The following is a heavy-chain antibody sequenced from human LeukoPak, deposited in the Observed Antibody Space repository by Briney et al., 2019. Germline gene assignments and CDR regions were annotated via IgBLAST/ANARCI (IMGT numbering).Heavy chain of an antibody. J-gene: IGHJ4*02. CDR1: GYSFTSYW. Sequence: GESLKISGKGSGYSFTSYWIGWVRQMPGKGLEWMGIIYPGDFDTRYSPSFQGQVTISVDKSINTAYLQWRSLKASDTAMYYCARSEGHCSDGACYAQKVIDHWGQGTLVTVSS. D-gene: IGHD2-15*01. V-gene: IGHV5-51*01. CDR3: ARSEGHCSDGACYAQKVIDH. CDR2: IYPGDFDT.